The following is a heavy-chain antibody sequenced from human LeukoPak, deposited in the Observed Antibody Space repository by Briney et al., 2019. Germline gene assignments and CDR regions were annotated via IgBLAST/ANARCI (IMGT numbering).Heavy chain of an antibody. V-gene: IGHV3-21*04. CDR1: GFTFSSYS. D-gene: IGHD2-2*02. Sequence: NPGGSLRLSCAASGFTFSSYSMNWVRQAPGKGLEWVSSISSSSSYIYYADSVKGRFTISRDNAKNSLYLQMNSLRAEDTAVYYCASSPGYCSSTSCYRGAMGAFDIWGQGTMVTVSS. CDR3: ASSPGYCSSTSCYRGAMGAFDI. CDR2: ISSSSSYI. J-gene: IGHJ3*02.